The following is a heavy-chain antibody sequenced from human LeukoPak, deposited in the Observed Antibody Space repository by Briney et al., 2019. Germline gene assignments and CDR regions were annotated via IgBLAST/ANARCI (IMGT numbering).Heavy chain of an antibody. J-gene: IGHJ1*01. V-gene: IGHV3-30*18. D-gene: IGHD6-13*01. Sequence: GGSLRLSCAASGFTFSNYGMQWVRQAPGKGREWLAVISYDGRTTFYADSVKGGFTISRDNSKKTGDLQMSRLRDEETGVYYWANEFTSYTSGWFFHHWGEGTLVTVPS. CDR2: ISYDGRTT. CDR3: ANEFTSYTSGWFFHH. CDR1: GFTFSNYG.